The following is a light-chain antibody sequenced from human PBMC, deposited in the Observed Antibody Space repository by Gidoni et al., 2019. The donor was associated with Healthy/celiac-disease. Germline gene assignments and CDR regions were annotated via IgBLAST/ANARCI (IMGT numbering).Light chain of an antibody. J-gene: IGKJ3*01. V-gene: IGKV1-33*01. CDR2: DAS. Sequence: DIQMTQSPSSLSASVGDRVTITCQASQDISNYLNWYQQKPGKGPKLLIYDASNLETGVPSRFSGSGSGTDFTFTISSLQPEDIATYYCQQYDNLLVTFXPXTKVDIK. CDR3: QQYDNLLVT. CDR1: QDISNY.